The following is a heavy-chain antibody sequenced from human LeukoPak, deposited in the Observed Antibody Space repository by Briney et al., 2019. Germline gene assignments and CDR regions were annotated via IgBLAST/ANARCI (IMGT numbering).Heavy chain of an antibody. V-gene: IGHV3-23*01. J-gene: IGHJ4*02. Sequence: GGSLRLSCAASGFTFSSYAMSWVRQAPGKGLEWVSAIGGSGGSTYYADSVKGRFTISRDNSKNTLYLQMNSLRAEDTAVYYCAKDHVVRIVVVPAAIDYWGQGTLVTVSS. CDR2: IGGSGGST. CDR1: GFTFSSYA. CDR3: AKDHVVRIVVVPAAIDY. D-gene: IGHD2-2*02.